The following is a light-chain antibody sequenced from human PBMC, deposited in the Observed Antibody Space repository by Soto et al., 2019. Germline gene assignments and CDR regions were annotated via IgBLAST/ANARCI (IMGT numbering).Light chain of an antibody. V-gene: IGKV3-15*01. J-gene: IGKJ2*01. CDR2: GAS. CDR3: QQYDKWPPSNT. CDR1: QTISSN. Sequence: EVVMTQSPATLSVSPGERATLSCRANQTISSNLVWYQQKPGQAPRLLIYGASTRATGIPARFSGSGSGTEFTLTISSLQSEDFTVYYCQQYDKWPPSNTFGQGTKLEIK.